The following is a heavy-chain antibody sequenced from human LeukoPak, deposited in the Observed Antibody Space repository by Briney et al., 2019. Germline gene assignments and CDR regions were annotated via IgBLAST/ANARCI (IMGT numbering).Heavy chain of an antibody. V-gene: IGHV4-39*07. J-gene: IGHJ3*02. CDR1: GGSISSSSYY. Sequence: SETLSLTCTVSGGSISSSSYYWGWIRQPPGKGLEWIGSIYHSGSTYYNPSLKSRVTISVDTSKNQFSLKLSSVTAADTAVYYCARGPPMTTVTNDAFDIWGQGTMVTVSS. D-gene: IGHD4-17*01. CDR2: IYHSGST. CDR3: ARGPPMTTVTNDAFDI.